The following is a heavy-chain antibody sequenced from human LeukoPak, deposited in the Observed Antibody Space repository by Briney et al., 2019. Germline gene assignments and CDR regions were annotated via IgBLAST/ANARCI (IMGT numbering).Heavy chain of an antibody. Sequence: SETLSLTCTVSGGSISSSSYYWGWIRQPPGKGLEWIGSIYYSGSTYYNPSLKSRVTISVDTSKNQFSLKLSSVTAADTAVYYCAGTSSGWYTYWGQGTLVTVSS. CDR2: IYYSGST. J-gene: IGHJ4*02. D-gene: IGHD6-19*01. CDR3: AGTSSGWYTY. V-gene: IGHV4-39*07. CDR1: GGSISSSSYY.